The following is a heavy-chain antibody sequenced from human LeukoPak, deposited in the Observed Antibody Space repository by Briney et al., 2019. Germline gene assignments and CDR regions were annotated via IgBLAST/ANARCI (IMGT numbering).Heavy chain of an antibody. CDR1: GYSFTDYY. J-gene: IGHJ5*02. V-gene: IGHV1-2*02. CDR2: INPNSGGT. Sequence: ASVKVSCKTSGYSFTDYYMHWVRQAPGQGLEWMGWINPNSGGTSSAQKFQGRFTMTRDTSITTVYMEMSWLTSDDTAIYYCARADRLHGGPYLIGPWGQGTLVTVSS. D-gene: IGHD2-21*01. CDR3: ARADRLHGGPYLIGP.